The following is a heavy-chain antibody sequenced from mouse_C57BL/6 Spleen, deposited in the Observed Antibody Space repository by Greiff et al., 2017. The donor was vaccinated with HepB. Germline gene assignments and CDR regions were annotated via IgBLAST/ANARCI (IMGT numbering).Heavy chain of an antibody. CDR2: IYPGDGDT. D-gene: IGHD2-2*01. Sequence: QVQLKESGAELVKPGASVKISCKASGYAFSSYWMNWVKQRPGKGLEWIGQIYPGDGDTNYNGKFKGKATLTADKSSSTAYMQLSSLTSEDSAVYFCAREWGYDEGDYWGQGTTLTVSS. CDR1: GYAFSSYW. CDR3: AREWGYDEGDY. J-gene: IGHJ2*01. V-gene: IGHV1-80*01.